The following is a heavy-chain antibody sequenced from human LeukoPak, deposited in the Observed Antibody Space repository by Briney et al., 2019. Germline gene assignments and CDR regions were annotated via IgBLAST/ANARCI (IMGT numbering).Heavy chain of an antibody. CDR3: ARGIGGGYDFWSGYYWYYYYYMDV. CDR2: MNPNSGNT. Sequence: ASVKVSCKASGYTFTSYDINWVRQATGQGLEWMGWMNPNSGNTGYAQNFQGRVTMTRNTSISTAYMELSSLRSEDTAVYYCARGIGGGYDFWSGYYWYYYYYMDVWGKGTTVTVSS. V-gene: IGHV1-8*01. J-gene: IGHJ6*03. D-gene: IGHD3-3*01. CDR1: GYTFTSYD.